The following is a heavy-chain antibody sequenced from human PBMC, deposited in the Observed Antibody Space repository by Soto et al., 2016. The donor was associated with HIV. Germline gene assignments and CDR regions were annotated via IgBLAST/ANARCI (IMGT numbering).Heavy chain of an antibody. CDR3: ARDGLSSSSPFDY. CDR2: IYSGGST. J-gene: IGHJ4*02. D-gene: IGHD6-13*01. V-gene: IGHV3-66*01. Sequence: EVQLVESGGGLVQPGGSLRLSCAASGFTVSSNYMSWVRQAPGKGLEWVSVIYSGGSTYYADSVKGRFTISRDNSKNTLYLQMNSLRAEDTAVYYCARDGLSSSSPFDYWGQGTLVTVSS. CDR1: GFTVSSNY.